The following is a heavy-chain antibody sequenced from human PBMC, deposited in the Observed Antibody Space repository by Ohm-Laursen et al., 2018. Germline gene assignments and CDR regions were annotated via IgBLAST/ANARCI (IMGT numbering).Heavy chain of an antibody. CDR2: IHYDGRT. J-gene: IGHJ4*02. D-gene: IGHD6-19*01. CDR1: DAAFRRDY. Sequence: GTLSLTCIVSDAAFRRDYWTWIRQFPGREMEWIGYIHYDGRTVYNPSLRSRLTMSIDTSKKQFSLRLTSATAADTAIYYCARLPDHSGWPFDYWGQGTLDTVSS. CDR3: ARLPDHSGWPFDY. V-gene: IGHV4-59*12.